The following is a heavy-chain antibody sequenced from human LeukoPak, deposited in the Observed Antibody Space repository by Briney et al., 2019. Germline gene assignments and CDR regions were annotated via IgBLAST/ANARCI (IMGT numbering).Heavy chain of an antibody. Sequence: GGSLRLSCAASGFSFSSYTMTWVRQAPGRGLEWVSCLSSTSTYIYYADSVKGRFTISRDNAKNSLYLQMNSLRAEDTAVYYCARYASGWSGGTSGHYMDVWGKGTTTIVSS. D-gene: IGHD6-19*01. CDR2: LSSTSTYI. CDR1: GFSFSSYT. V-gene: IGHV3-21*01. J-gene: IGHJ6*03. CDR3: ARYASGWSGGTSGHYMDV.